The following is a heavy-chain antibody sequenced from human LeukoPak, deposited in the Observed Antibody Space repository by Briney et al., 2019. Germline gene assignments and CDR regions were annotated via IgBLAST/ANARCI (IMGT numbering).Heavy chain of an antibody. J-gene: IGHJ4*02. Sequence: PSETLSLTCTVSGGSINNFYCSWIRQPPGKGLEWIGYIYNSGGPKYNPAFKSRVSISVDTPRNQFSLRLSSVTAADTALYYCACALTSAGYWGLGILVTVSS. CDR1: GGSINNFY. V-gene: IGHV4-59*13. CDR3: ACALTSAGY. CDR2: IYNSGGP.